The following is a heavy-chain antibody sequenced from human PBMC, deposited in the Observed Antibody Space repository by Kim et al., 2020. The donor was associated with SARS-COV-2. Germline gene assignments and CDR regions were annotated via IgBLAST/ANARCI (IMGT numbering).Heavy chain of an antibody. J-gene: IGHJ4*02. Sequence: NPSLTSRVTISVDTSKNQFSLKLSSVTAADTAVYYCARQEGLLLWFGEDYWGQGTLVTVSS. D-gene: IGHD3-10*01. CDR3: ARQEGLLLWFGEDY. V-gene: IGHV4-39*01.